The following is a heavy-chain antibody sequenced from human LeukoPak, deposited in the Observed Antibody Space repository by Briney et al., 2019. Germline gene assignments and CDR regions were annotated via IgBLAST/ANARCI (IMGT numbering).Heavy chain of an antibody. CDR2: IYYSGSA. Sequence: SATLSLTCTVSGGSLSSFYWSWIRQPPGKGLEWIGYIYYSGSANYNPSLKSRVTISVDTSKNQFSLKLSSVTAADTAVYYCAREGLRNLDYWGQGTLVTVSS. CDR1: GGSLSSFY. V-gene: IGHV4-59*12. J-gene: IGHJ4*02. D-gene: IGHD3-16*01. CDR3: AREGLRNLDY.